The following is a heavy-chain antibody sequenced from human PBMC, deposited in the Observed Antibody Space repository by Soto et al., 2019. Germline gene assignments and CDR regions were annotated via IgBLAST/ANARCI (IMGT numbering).Heavy chain of an antibody. CDR2: IYYSGST. CDR1: GGSISSGGYY. CDR3: ARVAKLGTVTKEDYYYYYGMDV. J-gene: IGHJ6*02. V-gene: IGHV4-31*03. D-gene: IGHD4-17*01. Sequence: SETLSLTCTVSGGSISSGGYYWSWIRQHPGKGLEWIGYIYYSGSTYYNPPLKSRVTISVDTSKNQFSLKLSSVTAADTAVYYCARVAKLGTVTKEDYYYYYGMDVWGQGTTVTVSS.